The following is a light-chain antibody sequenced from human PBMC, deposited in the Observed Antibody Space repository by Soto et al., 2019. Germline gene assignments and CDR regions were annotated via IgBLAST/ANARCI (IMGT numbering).Light chain of an antibody. CDR1: SRDVGSGNV. J-gene: IGLJ1*01. V-gene: IGLV2-23*01. CDR3: CSHAGTNTYV. Sequence: QSFLTHPASLSGSPGQSITISCTGTSRDVGSGNVVSWYQHYPGKAPQLMIYEGFKRPSGVSSRFSGSKSGNTASLTISGLQAEDEAEYYCCSHAGTNTYVFGTGPKVT. CDR2: EGF.